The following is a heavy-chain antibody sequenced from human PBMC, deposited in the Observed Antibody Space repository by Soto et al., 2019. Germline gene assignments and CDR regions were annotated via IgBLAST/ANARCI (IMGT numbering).Heavy chain of an antibody. Sequence: PGGSLRLSCAASGFTFDDYAMHWVRQAPGKGLEWVSGISWNSGSIGYADSVKGRFTISRDNAKNSLYLQMNSLRAEDTALYYCAKNTWADYYGSGSHIDYWGQGTLVTVSS. CDR2: ISWNSGSI. J-gene: IGHJ4*02. V-gene: IGHV3-9*01. CDR1: GFTFDDYA. CDR3: AKNTWADYYGSGSHIDY. D-gene: IGHD3-10*01.